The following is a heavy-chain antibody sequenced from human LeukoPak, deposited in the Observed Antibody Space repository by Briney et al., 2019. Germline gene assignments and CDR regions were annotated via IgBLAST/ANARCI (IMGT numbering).Heavy chain of an antibody. D-gene: IGHD6-13*01. CDR1: GFTFSSYA. CDR2: ISGSGGST. Sequence: GGSLRLSCAASGFTFSSYAMNWVRQAPGKGLEWVSGISGSGGSTYYADSVKGRFTISRDNSKNTLYLQMNSLRAEDTAVYYCAKDPWQQLVRGAFDIWGQGTMVTVSS. CDR3: AKDPWQQLVRGAFDI. J-gene: IGHJ3*02. V-gene: IGHV3-23*01.